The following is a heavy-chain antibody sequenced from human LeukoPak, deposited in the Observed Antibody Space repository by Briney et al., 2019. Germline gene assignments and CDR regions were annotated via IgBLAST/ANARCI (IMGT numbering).Heavy chain of an antibody. V-gene: IGHV1-69*04. CDR1: GGTFSSYA. CDR2: IIPILGIA. J-gene: IGHJ4*02. D-gene: IGHD3-22*01. CDR3: ARVMDTYYYDSGDY. Sequence: GASVNVSCKASGGTFSSYAISWVRQAPGQGLEWMGRIIPILGIANYAQKFQGRVTITADKSTSTAYMELSSLRSEDTAVYYCARVMDTYYYDSGDYWGQGTLVTVSS.